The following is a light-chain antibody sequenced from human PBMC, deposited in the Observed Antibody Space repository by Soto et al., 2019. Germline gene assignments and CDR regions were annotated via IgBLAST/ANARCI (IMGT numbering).Light chain of an antibody. CDR3: QQYGTSPIT. Sequence: IVMTQSLATLSVSPVARATLSCRASQSISSNLAWYQQKPGQAPRLLMFRTSSRATGIPERFSGSGSGTDFTLTISSLEPEDFAVYYCQQYGTSPITFGQGTRLEIK. J-gene: IGKJ5*01. CDR1: QSISSN. CDR2: RTS. V-gene: IGKV3-20*01.